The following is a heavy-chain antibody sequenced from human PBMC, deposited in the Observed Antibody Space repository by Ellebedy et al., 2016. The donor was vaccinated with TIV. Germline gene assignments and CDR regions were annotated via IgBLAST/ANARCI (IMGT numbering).Heavy chain of an antibody. Sequence: SETLSLTCAVSGGSISDYYWTWIRQPPGKGLEWIGYLYYSGSTNYNPSLKSRLTISVDTSKNQFSLKLSSVTAADTAVYYCARVGPGYSYYMDVWGKGTTVTVSS. CDR1: GGSISDYY. CDR3: ARVGPGYSYYMDV. CDR2: LYYSGST. J-gene: IGHJ6*03. D-gene: IGHD1-14*01. V-gene: IGHV4-59*13.